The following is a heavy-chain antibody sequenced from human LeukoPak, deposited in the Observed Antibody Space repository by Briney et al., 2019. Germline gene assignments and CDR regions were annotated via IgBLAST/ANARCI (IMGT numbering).Heavy chain of an antibody. CDR2: ISSSSSYI. J-gene: IGHJ4*02. Sequence: PGGSLRLSCAASAFSLSAYNMNWVRQAPGKGLEWVSSISSSSSYIYYADSVKGRFTISRDNAKNSLYLQMNSLRAEDTAVYYCARDPGGGYWGQGTLVTVSS. D-gene: IGHD3-16*01. CDR1: AFSLSAYN. V-gene: IGHV3-21*01. CDR3: ARDPGGGY.